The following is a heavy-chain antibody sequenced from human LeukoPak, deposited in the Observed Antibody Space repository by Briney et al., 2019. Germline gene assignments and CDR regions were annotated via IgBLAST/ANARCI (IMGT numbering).Heavy chain of an antibody. V-gene: IGHV3-23*01. J-gene: IGHJ3*02. Sequence: GGSLRLSCAASGFTFSSYAMSWVRQAPGKGLEWVSAISGSGGSTYYADSVKGRFTISRDNSKNTLYLQMNSLRAEDTAVYYCAKDHRDYGDSHDAFDIWGQGTMVTVSS. D-gene: IGHD4-17*01. CDR3: AKDHRDYGDSHDAFDI. CDR2: ISGSGGST. CDR1: GFTFSSYA.